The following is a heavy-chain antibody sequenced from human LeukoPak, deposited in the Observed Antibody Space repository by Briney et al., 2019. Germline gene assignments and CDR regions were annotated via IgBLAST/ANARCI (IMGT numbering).Heavy chain of an antibody. D-gene: IGHD3-3*01. CDR3: ARDFGVVIGIEFDP. V-gene: IGHV1-69*13. J-gene: IGHJ5*02. CDR2: IIPIFGTA. Sequence: GASVKVSCKASGGTFSSYAISWVRQAPGQGLEWMGGIIPIFGTANYAQKFQGRVTITADESTSTAYMELSGLRSEDTAVYYCARDFGVVIGIEFDPWGQGTLVTVSS. CDR1: GGTFSSYA.